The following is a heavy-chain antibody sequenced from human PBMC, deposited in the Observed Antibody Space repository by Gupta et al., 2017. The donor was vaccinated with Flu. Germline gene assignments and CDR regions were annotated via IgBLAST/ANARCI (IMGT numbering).Heavy chain of an antibody. V-gene: IGHV1-69*01. CDR2: IIFIYGTP. J-gene: IGHJ6*02. CDR1: GVSLSNSG. Sequence: EVQKPGSSVKVSCTASGVSLSNSGISWMRQAPGQGLEWMGGIIFIYGTPNYAQKFQGRVKISADEKTNTAYMELSGLRSDDTAIDYCARGEGTTRHYNYYSAGDVWGQGTTVTVSS. CDR3: ARGEGTTRHYNYYSAGDV. D-gene: IGHD3-16*01.